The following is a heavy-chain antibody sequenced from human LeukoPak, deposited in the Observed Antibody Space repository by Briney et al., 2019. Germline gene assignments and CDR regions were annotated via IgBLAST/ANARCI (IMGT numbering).Heavy chain of an antibody. D-gene: IGHD5-12*01. CDR1: GYTFTSYG. J-gene: IGHJ4*02. Sequence: ASVKVSCKASGYTFTSYGISWVRQAPGQGLEWMGWMNPNSGNTGYAQKFQGRVTITRNTSISTAYMELSSLRSEDTAVYYCARERPIVATITLIPHTLDYWGQGTLVTVSS. V-gene: IGHV1-8*03. CDR2: MNPNSGNT. CDR3: ARERPIVATITLIPHTLDY.